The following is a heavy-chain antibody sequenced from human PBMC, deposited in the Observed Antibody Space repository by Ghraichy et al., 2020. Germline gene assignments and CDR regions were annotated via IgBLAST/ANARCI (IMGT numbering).Heavy chain of an antibody. V-gene: IGHV3-53*05. CDR2: LFATTHT. D-gene: IGHD6-25*01. Sequence: GGSLRLSCAASGFTVSSNYMSWVRQAPGKGLEWVSSLFATTHTYYADSVKGRLTISRDNSKNTLYLQMNTLRTEDTAVDYCARAAPRQVFEYWGQGTLVTVSS. CDR1: GFTVSSNY. J-gene: IGHJ4*02. CDR3: ARAAPRQVFEY.